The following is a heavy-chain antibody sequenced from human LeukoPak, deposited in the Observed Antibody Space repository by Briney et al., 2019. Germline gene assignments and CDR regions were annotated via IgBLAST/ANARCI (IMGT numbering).Heavy chain of an antibody. D-gene: IGHD5-18*01. V-gene: IGHV3-21*01. Sequence: MSGRSLRPSCAASGFTFSSYSMNCVRQAPGKGLEWVSSISSSSSYIYYADSVKGRFTNSRDNAKNSLYLQMNSLRAEDTAVYYCARDTAMVSFDYWGQGTLVTVSS. CDR1: GFTFSSYS. CDR2: ISSSSSYI. CDR3: ARDTAMVSFDY. J-gene: IGHJ4*02.